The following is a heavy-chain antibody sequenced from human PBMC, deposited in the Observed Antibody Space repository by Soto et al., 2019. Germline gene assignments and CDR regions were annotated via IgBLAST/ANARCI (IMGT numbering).Heavy chain of an antibody. J-gene: IGHJ4*02. V-gene: IGHV1-46*01. CDR1: GYTFTSYY. CDR3: AYGSGSYYGFDY. Sequence: QVQLVQSGAEVKKPGASVKVSCKASGYTFTSYYMHWVRQAPGQGLEWMGIINPSGGSTSYAQKCQGRVTMTRDTSTSTVYMELSSLRSEDTAVYYCAYGSGSYYGFDYWGQGTLVTVSS. D-gene: IGHD3-10*01. CDR2: INPSGGST.